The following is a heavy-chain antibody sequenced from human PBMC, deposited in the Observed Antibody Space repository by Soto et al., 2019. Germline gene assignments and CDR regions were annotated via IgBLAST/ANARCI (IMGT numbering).Heavy chain of an antibody. CDR1: EFTVSGHA. V-gene: IGHV3-23*01. CDR3: APHVSCSGGSCQYDAFAI. D-gene: IGHD2-15*01. CDR2: ITADGGP. Sequence: EVQVLESGGGLVQPGGSLRLSCEGSEFTVSGHAMTWIRQAPGKGPEWVSTITADGGPYYADSVKGRFAMSRDTSENTLYLQMNSVGAEDTPAYYCAPHVSCSGGSCQYDAFAIRGQGTMVTVSS. J-gene: IGHJ3*02.